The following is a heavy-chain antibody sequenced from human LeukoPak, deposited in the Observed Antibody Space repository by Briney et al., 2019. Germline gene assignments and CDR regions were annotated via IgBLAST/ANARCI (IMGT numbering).Heavy chain of an antibody. CDR1: GGSISSSSYY. Sequence: SETLSLTCTVSGGSISSSSYYWGWIRQPPGKGLEWIGSIYYSGSTYYNPSLKSRVTISVDTSKNQFSLKLSSVTAADTAVYYCARGSSGWYLDYWGQGTLVTVSS. CDR2: IYYSGST. D-gene: IGHD6-19*01. J-gene: IGHJ4*02. CDR3: ARGSSGWYLDY. V-gene: IGHV4-39*07.